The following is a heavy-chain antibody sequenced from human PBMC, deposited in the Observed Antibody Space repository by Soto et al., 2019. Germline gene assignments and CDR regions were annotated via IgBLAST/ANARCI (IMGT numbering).Heavy chain of an antibody. CDR1: GFSLSTSGVG. Sequence: SGPTLVNPTQTLTLTCTFSGFSLSTSGVGVGWIRQPPGKALEWLALIYLNDDKRYSPSLKSRLTITKDTSKNQVVLTMTNMDPVDTATYYCAHRQDSSSSSKGGYYYYYGMDVWGQGTTVTVSS. J-gene: IGHJ6*02. CDR3: AHRQDSSSSSKGGYYYYYGMDV. CDR2: IYLNDDK. D-gene: IGHD6-6*01. V-gene: IGHV2-5*01.